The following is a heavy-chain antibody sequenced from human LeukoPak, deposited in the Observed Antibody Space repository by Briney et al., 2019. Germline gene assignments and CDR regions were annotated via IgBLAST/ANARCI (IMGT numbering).Heavy chain of an antibody. V-gene: IGHV1-69*01. CDR2: IIPLFGTT. J-gene: IGHJ3*02. CDR1: GGTFSSYG. D-gene: IGHD3-22*01. Sequence: ASVKVSCKASGGTFSSYGISWVRQAPGQGLEWMGGIIPLFGTTNFAQKFQGRVTIIADESTGTGYMELRSLRSDDTAVYYCARDQSKQLSYYYDSSGYRDAFDIWGQGTMVTVSS. CDR3: ARDQSKQLSYYYDSSGYRDAFDI.